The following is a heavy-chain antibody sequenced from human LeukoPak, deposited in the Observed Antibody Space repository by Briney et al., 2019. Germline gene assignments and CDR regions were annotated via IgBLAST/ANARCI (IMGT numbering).Heavy chain of an antibody. J-gene: IGHJ4*02. D-gene: IGHD2-15*01. CDR2: IRYDGSNK. Sequence: GGSLRLSCAASGFTFSSYGMHWVRQAPGKGLEWVAFIRYDGSNKYYADSVKGRFTISRDNSKNTLYLQMNSLRAEDTAVYYCAKVIGYCSGGSCYGFDYWGQGTLVTVSS. CDR3: AKVIGYCSGGSCYGFDY. V-gene: IGHV3-30*02. CDR1: GFTFSSYG.